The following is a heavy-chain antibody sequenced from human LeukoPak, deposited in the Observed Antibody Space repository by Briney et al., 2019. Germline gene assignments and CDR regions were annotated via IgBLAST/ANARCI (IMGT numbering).Heavy chain of an antibody. Sequence: SETLSLTCTVPGGSISYYYWSWIRQPPGKGLEWIGHIYHSGTTNYNPSFMSRVTMSVDTSKSHFSLRLSSVTAADTAVYYCVRHAATRHNYGMDVWGQGTTVIVSS. CDR3: VRHAATRHNYGMDV. D-gene: IGHD6-13*01. V-gene: IGHV4-59*08. J-gene: IGHJ6*02. CDR2: IYHSGTT. CDR1: GGSISYYY.